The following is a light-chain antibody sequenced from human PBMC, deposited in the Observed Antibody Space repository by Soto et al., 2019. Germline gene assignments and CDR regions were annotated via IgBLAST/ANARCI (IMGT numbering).Light chain of an antibody. V-gene: IGLV2-14*01. CDR2: DVR. CDR1: SSDVGGYNY. Sequence: QSVLTQPASVSGSPGQSITISCTGTSSDVGGYNYVSWYQQYPGKAPKLMIYDVRNRPSGVSTRFSGSKSGNTASLTISGRQAEDEADYYCSSYTISNTLVFGSGTKLTV. CDR3: SSYTISNTLV. J-gene: IGLJ1*01.